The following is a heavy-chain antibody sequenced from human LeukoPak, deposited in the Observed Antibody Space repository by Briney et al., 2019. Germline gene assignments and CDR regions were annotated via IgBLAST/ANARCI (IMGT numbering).Heavy chain of an antibody. Sequence: ASVKVSCKASGYTFTNYAMKWVRQAPGQGLEWMGWINTNTGNPSYAQGFTGRFVFSLDTSVSTAYLEISSLEAEDTAVYYCARAAYCSDSTCYSRDWGQGILVTVSS. CDR1: GYTFTNYA. V-gene: IGHV7-4-1*02. J-gene: IGHJ4*02. CDR2: INTNTGNP. CDR3: ARAAYCSDSTCYSRD. D-gene: IGHD2-15*01.